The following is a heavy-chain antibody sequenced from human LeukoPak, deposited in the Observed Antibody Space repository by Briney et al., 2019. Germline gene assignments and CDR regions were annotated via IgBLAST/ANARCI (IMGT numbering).Heavy chain of an antibody. Sequence: SVNVSCKASGGTFSSYAISWVRQAPGQGLEWMGRIIPILGIANYAQKFQGRVTITADKSTSTAYMELSSLRSEDTAVYYCARATNQLTGAPGYWGQGTLVTVSS. CDR1: GGTFSSYA. CDR2: IIPILGIA. CDR3: ARATNQLTGAPGY. V-gene: IGHV1-69*04. J-gene: IGHJ4*02. D-gene: IGHD7-27*01.